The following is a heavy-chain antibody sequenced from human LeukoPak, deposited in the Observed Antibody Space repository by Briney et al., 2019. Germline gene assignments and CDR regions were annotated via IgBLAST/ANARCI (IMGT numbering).Heavy chain of an antibody. V-gene: IGHV4-30-4*08. CDR1: GGSISSYY. CDR2: IYYSGST. CDR3: ARDQVVTTGPYYYYYGMDV. Sequence: SETLSLTCTVSGGSISSYYWSWIRQHPGKGLEWIGYIYYSGSTYYNPSLKSRVTISVDTSKNQFSLKLSSVTAADTAVYYCARDQVVTTGPYYYYYGMDVWGQGTTVTVSS. J-gene: IGHJ6*02. D-gene: IGHD2-21*02.